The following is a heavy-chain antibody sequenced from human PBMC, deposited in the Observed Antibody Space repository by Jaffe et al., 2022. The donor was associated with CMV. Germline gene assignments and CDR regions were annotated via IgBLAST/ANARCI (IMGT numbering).Heavy chain of an antibody. CDR1: GGSISSSSYY. CDR3: ARANYTMIVVVTPFDY. J-gene: IGHJ4*02. V-gene: IGHV4-39*01. D-gene: IGHD3-22*01. CDR2: IYYSGST. Sequence: QLQLQESGPGLVKPSETLSLTCTVSGGSISSSSYYWGWIRQPPGKGLEWIGSIYYSGSTYYNPSLKSRVTISVDTSKNQFSLKLSSVTAADTAVYYCARANYTMIVVVTPFDYWGQGTLVTVSS.